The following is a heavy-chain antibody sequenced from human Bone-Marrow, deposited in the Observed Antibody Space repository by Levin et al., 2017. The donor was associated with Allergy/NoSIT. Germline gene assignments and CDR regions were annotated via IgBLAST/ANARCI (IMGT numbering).Heavy chain of an antibody. V-gene: IGHV1-24*01. J-gene: IGHJ5*02. CDR2: FDPEDGET. Sequence: GESLKISCKVSGYTLTELSMHWVRQAPGKGLEWMGGFDPEDGETIYAQKFQGRVTMTEDTSTDTAYMELSSLRSEDTAVYYCATVIAVAGTSWFDPWGQGTLVTVSS. CDR3: ATVIAVAGTSWFDP. CDR1: GYTLTELS. D-gene: IGHD6-19*01.